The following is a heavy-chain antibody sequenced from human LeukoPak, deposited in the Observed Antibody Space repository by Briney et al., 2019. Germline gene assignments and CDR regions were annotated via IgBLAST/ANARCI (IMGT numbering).Heavy chain of an antibody. CDR3: TTKVIRGNSGDDYDD. Sequence: GGSLRLSCAASGVTFSNYGMHWVRQAPGRGLEGVALISSNGNDKLYGDSVKGRFTISRDDPKSTLYLQMNSLRVEDTAVYYCTTKVIRGNSGDDYDDWGQGTLVTVSS. V-gene: IGHV3-30*03. J-gene: IGHJ4*02. CDR2: ISSNGNDK. CDR1: GVTFSNYG. D-gene: IGHD5-12*01.